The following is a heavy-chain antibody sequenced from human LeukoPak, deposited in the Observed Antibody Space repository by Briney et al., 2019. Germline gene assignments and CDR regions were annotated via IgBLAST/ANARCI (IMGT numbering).Heavy chain of an antibody. CDR1: GYTFTGYY. CDR3: ARAPGSGSYSVFDY. J-gene: IGHJ4*02. D-gene: IGHD1-26*01. Sequence: GASVKVSCKASGYTFTGYYMHWVRQAPGQGLEWMGWINAGNGNTKYSQKFQGRVTITRDTSASTAYMELSSLRSEDTAVYYCARAPGSGSYSVFDYWGQGTLVTVSS. CDR2: INAGNGNT. V-gene: IGHV1-3*01.